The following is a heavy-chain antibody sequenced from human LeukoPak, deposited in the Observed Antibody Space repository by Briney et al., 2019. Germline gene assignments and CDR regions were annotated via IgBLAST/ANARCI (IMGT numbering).Heavy chain of an antibody. Sequence: ASVKVSCKASGYTFSSYGFSWVRQAPGQGLEWMGWISAYNGNTNYAQKFQGRVTMTRDTSISTAYMELSRRRSDDTAVYYCARDRDYYGSGSYYNPSAYGMDVWGQGTTVTVSS. V-gene: IGHV1-18*01. CDR3: ARDRDYYGSGSYYNPSAYGMDV. CDR1: GYTFSSYG. D-gene: IGHD3-10*01. CDR2: ISAYNGNT. J-gene: IGHJ6*02.